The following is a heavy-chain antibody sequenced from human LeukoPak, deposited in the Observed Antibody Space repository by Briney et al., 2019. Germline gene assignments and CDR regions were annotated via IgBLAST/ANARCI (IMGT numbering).Heavy chain of an antibody. CDR1: GITFSSYA. J-gene: IGHJ4*02. V-gene: IGHV3-23*01. D-gene: IGHD6-13*01. CDR2: LSAAGDTT. Sequence: GGSLRLSCAASGITFSSYAMSWVRQAPGKGLEWASGLSAAGDTTYYADSVRGRFTISRDNSKNTLYLQMNSLRAEDTAVYYCAKYRTFSNSWPDYWGQGTLVTVSS. CDR3: AKYRTFSNSWPDY.